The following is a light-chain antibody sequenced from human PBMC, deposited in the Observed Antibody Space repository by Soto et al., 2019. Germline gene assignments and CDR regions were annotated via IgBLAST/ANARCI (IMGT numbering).Light chain of an antibody. CDR3: QRYNNWPPLT. CDR2: GAS. V-gene: IGKV3-15*01. CDR1: QSVSSN. Sequence: EIVMTQSPATLSVSPGERATLSCRASQSVSSNLAWYQQKPGQAPRLLIYGASTRATGIPARFSGSGSGTEFTLTSSCMQSEAVAVYYCQRYNNWPPLTFGGGTKVEIK. J-gene: IGKJ4*01.